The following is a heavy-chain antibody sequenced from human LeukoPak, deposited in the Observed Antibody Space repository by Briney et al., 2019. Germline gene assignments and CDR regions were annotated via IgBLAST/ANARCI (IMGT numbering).Heavy chain of an antibody. CDR3: ARGFPPYDYVWGSYRLYYFDY. D-gene: IGHD3-16*02. CDR1: GGSFSGYY. J-gene: IGHJ4*02. Sequence: PSETLSLTCAVYGGSFSGYYWSWIRQPPGKGLEWIGEINHSGSTNYNPSLKSRVAISVDTSKNQFSLKLSSVTAADTAVYYCARGFPPYDYVWGSYRLYYFDYWGQGTLVTVSS. CDR2: INHSGST. V-gene: IGHV4-34*01.